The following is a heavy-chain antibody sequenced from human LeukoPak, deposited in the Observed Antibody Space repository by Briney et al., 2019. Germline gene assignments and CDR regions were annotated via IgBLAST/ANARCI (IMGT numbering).Heavy chain of an antibody. D-gene: IGHD6-13*01. CDR1: GFTFSSYA. CDR3: AKDPERYSSSWYFGHFDY. J-gene: IGHJ4*02. V-gene: IGHV3-23*01. CDR2: ISGSGGST. Sequence: GGSLRLSCAASGFTFSSYAMSWVRQAPGKGLEWVSAISGSGGSTYYADSVKGRFTISRDNSKNTLYLQMNSLRAEDTAVYYCAKDPERYSSSWYFGHFDYWGQGTLVTVSS.